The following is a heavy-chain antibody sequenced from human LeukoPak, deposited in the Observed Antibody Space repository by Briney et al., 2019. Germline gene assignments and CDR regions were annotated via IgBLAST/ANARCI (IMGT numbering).Heavy chain of an antibody. CDR2: IYPGDSDT. CDR1: GYSFTSYW. D-gene: IGHD2-2*01. CDR3: ARRSPGYCSSTSCYRGSDY. Sequence: GEPLKISCKGSGYSFTSYWIGWVRQMPGKGLEWMGIIYPGDSDTRYSPSFQGQVTISADKSISTAYLQWSSLKASDTAMYYCARRSPGYCSSTSCYRGSDYWGQGTLVTVSS. V-gene: IGHV5-51*01. J-gene: IGHJ4*02.